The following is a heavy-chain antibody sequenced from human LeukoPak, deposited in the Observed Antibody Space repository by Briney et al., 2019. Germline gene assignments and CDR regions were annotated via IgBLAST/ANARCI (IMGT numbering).Heavy chain of an antibody. J-gene: IGHJ4*02. CDR1: DDSITMYY. D-gene: IGHD2-15*01. CDR3: ARHIVVVVAATVVDY. Sequence: SETLSLTCSVSDDSITMYYWTWIRQPPGKGLEWIGYVDHTGSTNFNPSLNGRVSISRDTTKNLFSLRLRSVTAADTAVYYCARHIVVVVAATVVDYWGQGTLVTVSS. CDR2: VDHTGST. V-gene: IGHV4-59*08.